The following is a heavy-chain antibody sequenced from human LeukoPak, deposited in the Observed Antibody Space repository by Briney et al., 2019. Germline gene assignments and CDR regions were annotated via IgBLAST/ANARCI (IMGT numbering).Heavy chain of an antibody. Sequence: GGSLRLSCAASGFTFSSYWMSWVRQAPGKGLEWVANIKQDGSEKYYVDSVKGRFTISRDNAKNSLYLQMNSLRAEDTAVYYCAREVSSSWYGGYSWFDPWGQGTLVTVPS. J-gene: IGHJ5*02. CDR1: GFTFSSYW. D-gene: IGHD6-13*01. CDR2: IKQDGSEK. V-gene: IGHV3-7*01. CDR3: AREVSSSWYGGYSWFDP.